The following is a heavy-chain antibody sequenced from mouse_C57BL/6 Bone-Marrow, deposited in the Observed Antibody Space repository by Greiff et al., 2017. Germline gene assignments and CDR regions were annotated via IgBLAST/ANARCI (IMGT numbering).Heavy chain of an antibody. D-gene: IGHD1-1*01. CDR2: IYPRSGNT. V-gene: IGHV1-81*01. CDR3: ARYPFITTVVAPYYFDY. CDR1: GYTFTSYG. J-gene: IGHJ2*01. Sequence: QVQLQQSGAELARPGASVKLSCKASGYTFTSYGISWVKQRTGQGLEWIGEIYPRSGNTYYNEKFKGKATLTADKSSSTAYMELRSLTSEDSAFYFCARYPFITTVVAPYYFDYWGQGTTLTVSS.